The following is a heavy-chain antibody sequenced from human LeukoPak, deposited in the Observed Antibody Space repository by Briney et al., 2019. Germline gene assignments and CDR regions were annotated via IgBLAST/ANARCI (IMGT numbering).Heavy chain of an antibody. Sequence: TSETLSLTCTVSGGSISSYYWSWIRQPPGKGLEWIGFIYYSGSTNYNPSLKTRVTISVDASKNQFSLKLSSVTAADTAVYYCAKTISITYYFGSGTPHYFDYWGQGTLVTVSS. D-gene: IGHD3-10*01. V-gene: IGHV4-59*08. J-gene: IGHJ4*02. CDR3: AKTISITYYFGSGTPHYFDY. CDR1: GGSISSYY. CDR2: IYYSGST.